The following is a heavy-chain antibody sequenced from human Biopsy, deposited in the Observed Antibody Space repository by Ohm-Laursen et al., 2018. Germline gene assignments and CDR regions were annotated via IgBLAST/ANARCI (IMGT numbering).Heavy chain of an antibody. CDR2: ITSSGAST. J-gene: IGHJ4*02. CDR3: AKVSPTILSSFDY. D-gene: IGHD3-9*01. Sequence: SLRLSCSASGFTFSTYAMSWVRQAPGKGLEWFSSITSSGASTDFADSVKGRFTISRDNSKNTLYLQMNSLRAEDTAVYYCAKVSPTILSSFDYWGQGTLVTVSS. CDR1: GFTFSTYA. V-gene: IGHV3-23*01.